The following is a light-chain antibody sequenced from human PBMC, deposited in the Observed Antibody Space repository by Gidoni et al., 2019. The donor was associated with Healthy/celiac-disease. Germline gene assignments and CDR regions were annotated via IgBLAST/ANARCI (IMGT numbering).Light chain of an antibody. CDR3: RQALQTPFT. V-gene: IGKV2-28*01. CDR2: LGS. J-gene: IGKJ4*01. CDR1: QSLLHGNGYNY. Sequence: DIVMTQSPLSQPVTPGEPASISCRSSQSLLHGNGYNYLDWYLQKPGQSPQLLIYLGSNRASGGPDRFSGRGSGTDFTLKISRVEAEDVGTYYCRQALQTPFTFGGXTKVEIK.